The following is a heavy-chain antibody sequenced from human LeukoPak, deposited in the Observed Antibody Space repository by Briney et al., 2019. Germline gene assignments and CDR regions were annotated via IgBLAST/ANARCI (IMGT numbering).Heavy chain of an antibody. CDR3: ARVAGTGYGYYYYYYMGV. CDR2: IYHSGST. Sequence: KPSETLSLTCAVSGYSISSGYYWGWIRQPPGKGLEWIGSIYHSGSTYYNPTLKSRVTISVDTSKNQFSLKLSSVTAADTAVYYCARVAGTGYGYYYYYYMGVWGKGTTVTVSS. J-gene: IGHJ6*03. V-gene: IGHV4-38-2*01. CDR1: GYSISSGYY. D-gene: IGHD6-19*01.